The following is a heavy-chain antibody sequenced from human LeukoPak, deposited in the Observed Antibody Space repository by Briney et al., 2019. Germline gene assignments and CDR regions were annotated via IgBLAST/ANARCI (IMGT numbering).Heavy chain of an antibody. Sequence: SETLSLTCAVSGYSISSGYYWGWIRQPPGKGLEWIGSIYRSGSTYYNPSLKSRVTISVDTSKNQFSLKLSSVTAADTAVYYCARRVAARPLWYFDYWGQGTLVTVSS. CDR1: GYSISSGYY. J-gene: IGHJ4*02. V-gene: IGHV4-38-2*01. CDR2: IYRSGST. D-gene: IGHD6-6*01. CDR3: ARRVAARPLWYFDY.